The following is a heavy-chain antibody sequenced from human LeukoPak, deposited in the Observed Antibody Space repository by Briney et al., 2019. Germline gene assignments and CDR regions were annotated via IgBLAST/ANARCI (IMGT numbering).Heavy chain of an antibody. CDR2: IYYSGST. CDR1: GGSISSCGYY. Sequence: SETLSLTCTVSGGSISSCGYYWSWIRQHPGKGLEWIGYIYYSGSTYYNPSLKSRVTISVHTSKNQFSLKLSSVTAADTAVYYCARARPEGRFDPWGQGTLVTVSS. CDR3: ARARPEGRFDP. D-gene: IGHD6-25*01. J-gene: IGHJ5*02. V-gene: IGHV4-31*03.